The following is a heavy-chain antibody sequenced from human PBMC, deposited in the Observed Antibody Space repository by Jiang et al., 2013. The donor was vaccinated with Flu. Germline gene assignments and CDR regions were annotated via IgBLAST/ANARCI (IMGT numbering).Heavy chain of an antibody. J-gene: IGHJ6*02. CDR3: AKGLDVNYYYYGMDV. CDR2: ISGSGGST. V-gene: IGHV3-23*01. Sequence: ASGFTFSSYAMSWVRQAPGKGLEWVSAISGSGGSTYYADSVKGRFTISRDNSKNTLYLQMNSLRAEDTAVYYCAKGLDVNYYYYGMDVWGQGTTVTVSS. CDR1: GFTFSSYA.